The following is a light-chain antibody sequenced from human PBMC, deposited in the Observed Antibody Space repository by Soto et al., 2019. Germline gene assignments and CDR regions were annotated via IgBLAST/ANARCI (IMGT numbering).Light chain of an antibody. J-gene: IGKJ1*01. CDR2: GAS. V-gene: IGKV3-20*01. Sequence: EIVLTQSPGTLSLSPGERATLSCRASQSVSSSYLAWYQQKPGQAPRLLIYGASSRATGIPDRFSGSGSGTDFTLTISRLEPEDFAIYYCVQYVSSPRAFGQGTKVEIK. CDR1: QSVSSSY. CDR3: VQYVSSPRA.